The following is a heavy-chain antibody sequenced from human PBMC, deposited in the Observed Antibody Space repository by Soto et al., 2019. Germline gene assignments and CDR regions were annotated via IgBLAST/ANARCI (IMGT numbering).Heavy chain of an antibody. Sequence: QVQLVQSGAEVKKPGSSVKVSCKASGGTFSSYAISWVRQAPGQGLEWMGGIIPIFGTANYAQKFQGRVTIAADESTRAAYMELSSLRSEDTAGYYCAILPRGYSYVLEDYWGQGTLVTVSS. J-gene: IGHJ4*02. D-gene: IGHD5-18*01. V-gene: IGHV1-69*12. CDR2: IIPIFGTA. CDR1: GGTFSSYA. CDR3: AILPRGYSYVLEDY.